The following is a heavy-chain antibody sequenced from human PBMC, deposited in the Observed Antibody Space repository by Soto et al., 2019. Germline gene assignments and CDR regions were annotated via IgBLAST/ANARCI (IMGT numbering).Heavy chain of an antibody. Sequence: EVQLVESGGGLVQPGGSLRLSCGASGFTFSSYWMSWVRHAPGKGLEWVANIKQDGSEQYYVDSVKGRFTISRDNAKNSLYLQMNSLRAEDTAVYYCARGYGDFYWGQGTLVTVSS. J-gene: IGHJ4*02. CDR3: ARGYGDFY. V-gene: IGHV3-7*05. CDR2: IKQDGSEQ. CDR1: GFTFSSYW. D-gene: IGHD2-21*02.